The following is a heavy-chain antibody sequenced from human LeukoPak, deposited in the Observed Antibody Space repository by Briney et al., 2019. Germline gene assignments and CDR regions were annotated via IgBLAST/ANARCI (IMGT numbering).Heavy chain of an antibody. J-gene: IGHJ6*02. CDR3: ARERRYYDFRSGYFDTFKNHPSYYGMDV. CDR1: GYTFTIYG. V-gene: IGHV1-18*01. CDR2: ISAYNGNT. Sequence: ASVKVSCKASGYTFTIYGISWVRQAPGQGLEWMGWISAYNGNTNYAQKLQGRVTMTTDTSTSTAYMELRSLRSDDTAVYYCARERRYYDFRSGYFDTFKNHPSYYGMDVWGQGTTVTVSS. D-gene: IGHD3-3*01.